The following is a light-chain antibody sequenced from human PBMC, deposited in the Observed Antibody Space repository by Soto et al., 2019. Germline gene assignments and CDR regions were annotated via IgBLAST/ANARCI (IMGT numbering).Light chain of an antibody. CDR2: DAS. J-gene: IGKJ4*02. CDR1: QAIITY. V-gene: IGKV1-33*01. CDR3: QQYDNLPLT. Sequence: DIQLTQSPSSLSASVGDRVTITCQASQAIITYLNWFQQRPGKAPKLLIYDASHLETGVPSRFSGSGSGTAFTLTISSLQAEDVGTYYCQQYDNLPLTVGGGTKVEV.